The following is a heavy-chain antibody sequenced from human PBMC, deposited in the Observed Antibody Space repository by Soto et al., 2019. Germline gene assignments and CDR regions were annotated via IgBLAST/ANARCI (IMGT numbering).Heavy chain of an antibody. CDR1: GFTFSSYS. Sequence: GGSLSLSCAASGFTFSSYSMNWVRQAPGKGLEWVSSISSSSSYIYYADSVKGRFTISRDNTKTSLYLQMNSLRAEDTAVYYCGRAERQPEGDYRGQGTLITVSS. J-gene: IGHJ4*02. CDR2: ISSSSSYI. V-gene: IGHV3-21*01. CDR3: GRAERQPEGDY. D-gene: IGHD6-13*01.